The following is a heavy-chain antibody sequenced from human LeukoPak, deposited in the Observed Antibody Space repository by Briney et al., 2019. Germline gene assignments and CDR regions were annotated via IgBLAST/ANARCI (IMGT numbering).Heavy chain of an antibody. J-gene: IGHJ4*02. CDR1: GITFSSYG. CDR2: ISYDGSNK. Sequence: GRSLRLSCAASGITFSSYGMHWVRQAPGKGLEWVAVISYDGSNKYYADSVKGRFTISRDNSKNTLYLQMNSLRAEDTAMYYCANVDTLDYWGQGTLVTVSS. CDR3: ANVDTLDY. D-gene: IGHD5-18*01. V-gene: IGHV3-30*18.